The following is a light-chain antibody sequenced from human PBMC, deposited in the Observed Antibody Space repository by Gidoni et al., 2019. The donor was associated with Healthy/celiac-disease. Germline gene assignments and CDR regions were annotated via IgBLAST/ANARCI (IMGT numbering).Light chain of an antibody. CDR2: AAS. J-gene: IGKJ4*01. CDR3: QKYNSAPLT. Sequence: DIQMTHFPSSLSASVGDRVTTTCRASHGISNYLAWYQQKPGKVPKLLIYAASTLQSGVQSRFSCSGSGTDFTLTISILQPEDVATYYCQKYNSAPLTFGGGTKVEIK. CDR1: HGISNY. V-gene: IGKV1-27*01.